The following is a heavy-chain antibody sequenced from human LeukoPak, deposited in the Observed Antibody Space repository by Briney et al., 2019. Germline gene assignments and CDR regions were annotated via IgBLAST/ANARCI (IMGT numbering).Heavy chain of an antibody. CDR1: GYSFTTYW. Sequence: GESLKISCKNSGYSFTTYWIGWVRQMPGKGLEWMGIIYPGDSDTRYSPSFQGQVTISADKSISTAYLQWSSLKASDTAMYYCARLRALTRPEIDYWGQGTLVTVSS. V-gene: IGHV5-51*01. CDR2: IYPGDSDT. J-gene: IGHJ4*02. CDR3: ARLRALTRPEIDY.